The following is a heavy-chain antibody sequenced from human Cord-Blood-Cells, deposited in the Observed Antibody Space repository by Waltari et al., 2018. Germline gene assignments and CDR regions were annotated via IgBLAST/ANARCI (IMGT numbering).Heavy chain of an antibody. Sequence: QVQLVESGGGVVQPGRSLRLSCAASGFTFSSYGMHWVRQAPGKGLEWVAVIWYDGSNKYYADSVKGRFTIARDNSKNTLYLQMNSLRAEDTAVYYCARVTRVAAAGDYWGQGTLVTVSS. CDR1: GFTFSSYG. CDR3: ARVTRVAAAGDY. J-gene: IGHJ4*02. D-gene: IGHD6-13*01. V-gene: IGHV3-33*01. CDR2: IWYDGSNK.